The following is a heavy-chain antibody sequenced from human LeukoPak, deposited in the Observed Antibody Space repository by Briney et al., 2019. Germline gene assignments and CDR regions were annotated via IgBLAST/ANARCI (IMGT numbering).Heavy chain of an antibody. CDR1: GGSISSSSYY. J-gene: IGHJ4*02. D-gene: IGHD2-15*01. CDR3: ARSGGSGYYFDY. Sequence: SETLSLTCTVSGGSISSSSYYWGWIRQPPGKGLEWIGSIYYSGTTYYNPSLNSRVTISVDTSKNQFSLKLNSVTAADTAVYYCARSGGSGYYFDYWGQGTLVTVSS. CDR2: IYYSGTT. V-gene: IGHV4-39*07.